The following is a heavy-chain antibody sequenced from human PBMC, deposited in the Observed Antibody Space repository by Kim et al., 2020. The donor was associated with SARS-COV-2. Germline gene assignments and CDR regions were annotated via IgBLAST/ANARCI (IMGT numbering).Heavy chain of an antibody. J-gene: IGHJ6*02. CDR3: AKDELSSGWTSYYYYYGMDV. Sequence: GGSLRLSCAASGFTFSSYGMHWVRQAPGKGLEWVAVIWYDGSNKYYADSVKGRFTISRDNSKNTLYLQMNSLSAEDTAVYYCAKDELSSGWTSYYYYYGMDVWGQGTTVTVSS. CDR2: IWYDGSNK. D-gene: IGHD6-19*01. V-gene: IGHV3-33*06. CDR1: GFTFSSYG.